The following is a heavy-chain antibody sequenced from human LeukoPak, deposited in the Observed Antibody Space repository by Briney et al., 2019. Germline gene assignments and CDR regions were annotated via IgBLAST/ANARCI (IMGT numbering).Heavy chain of an antibody. J-gene: IGHJ5*02. D-gene: IGHD2-2*01. V-gene: IGHV4-59*01. CDR3: AVLGYCSSTSCAKYNWFDP. CDR1: GVSISSYY. CDR2: IYYSGST. Sequence: SETLSLTCSVSGVSISSYYWSWIRQPPGKGLEWIGYIYYSGSTNYNPSLKSRVTISVDTSKNQFSLKLSSVTAADTAVYYCAVLGYCSSTSCAKYNWFDPWGQGTLVTVSS.